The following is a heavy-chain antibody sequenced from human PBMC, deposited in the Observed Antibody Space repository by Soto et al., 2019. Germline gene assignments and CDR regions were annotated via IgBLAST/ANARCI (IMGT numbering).Heavy chain of an antibody. V-gene: IGHV4-39*01. D-gene: IGHD3-9*01. Sequence: SETLSLTCTVSGGSISSSSYYWGWIRQPPGKGLEWIGSIYYSGSTYYNPSLKSRVTISVDTSKNQFSLKLSSVTAADTAVYYCARHRLGAPSMYYDILWWFDPWGQGTLVTVSS. CDR3: ARHRLGAPSMYYDILWWFDP. J-gene: IGHJ5*02. CDR1: GGSISSSSYY. CDR2: IYYSGST.